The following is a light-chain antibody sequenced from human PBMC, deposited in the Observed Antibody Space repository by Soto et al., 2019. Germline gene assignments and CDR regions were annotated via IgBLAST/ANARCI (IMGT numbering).Light chain of an antibody. CDR3: QQDDTLPIT. CDR1: QDISNY. V-gene: IGKV1-33*01. J-gene: IGKJ4*01. CDR2: DTS. Sequence: DIQMTQSPSSLSASVVARVTITCQASQDISNYLNWYQQKPGKAPKLLIYDTSNLETGVPSRFSGSGSGTDFTFTVSSLRPEDSARYYCQQDDTLPITFGVGIKVEIK.